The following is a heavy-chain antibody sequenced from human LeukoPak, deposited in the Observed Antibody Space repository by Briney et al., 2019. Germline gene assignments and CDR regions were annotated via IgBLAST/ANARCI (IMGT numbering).Heavy chain of an antibody. Sequence: GGSLRLSCAASGFTVSSNYMSWVRQAPGKGLEGDSVIYSGGSTYYADSVKGRFTISRDNSKNTLYLQMNSLRAEDTAVYYCARGGAIFLNWFDPWGQGTLVTVSS. V-gene: IGHV3-53*01. CDR1: GFTVSSNY. CDR3: ARGGAIFLNWFDP. J-gene: IGHJ5*02. CDR2: IYSGGST. D-gene: IGHD3-3*02.